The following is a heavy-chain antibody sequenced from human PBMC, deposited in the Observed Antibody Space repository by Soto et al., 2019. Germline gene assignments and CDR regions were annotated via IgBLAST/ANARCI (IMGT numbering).Heavy chain of an antibody. CDR1: GGSISSGGYY. CDR3: ASLPYGSGIHYFDY. V-gene: IGHV4-31*03. D-gene: IGHD3-10*01. Sequence: SETLSLTCTVSGGSISSGGYYWSWIRQHPGKGLEWIGYIYYSGSTYYNPSLKSRVTISIDTSKNQFSLKLSSVTAADTAVYYCASLPYGSGIHYFDYWGQGTLVTVSS. J-gene: IGHJ4*02. CDR2: IYYSGST.